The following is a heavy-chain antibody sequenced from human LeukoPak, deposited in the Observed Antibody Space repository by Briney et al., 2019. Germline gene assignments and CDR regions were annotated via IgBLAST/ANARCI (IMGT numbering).Heavy chain of an antibody. Sequence: GRSLRLSCAASGFTFSSYAMHWVRQAPGKGLEWVAVITYDGSKKYYVDSVKGRFTISRDNSKNTLYLLMNSLRAEDTAVYYCAKVYGLNLPGYSSGWYDPNEYYFDYWGQGTLVTVSS. CDR3: AKVYGLNLPGYSSGWYDPNEYYFDY. D-gene: IGHD6-19*01. V-gene: IGHV3-30*04. CDR2: ITYDGSKK. CDR1: GFTFSSYA. J-gene: IGHJ4*02.